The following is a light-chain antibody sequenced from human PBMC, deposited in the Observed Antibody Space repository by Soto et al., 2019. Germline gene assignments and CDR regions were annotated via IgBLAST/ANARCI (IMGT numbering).Light chain of an antibody. CDR1: QSVSSY. Sequence: EIVLTQSPATLSLSPGERATLSCRASQSVSSYLVWYQQKPGQAPRLLIYDASNRATGIPARFSGSGSGTDFTLTISSLEPEDVAVYYCQQRSNWLLTFGGGTKVEIK. V-gene: IGKV3-11*01. J-gene: IGKJ4*01. CDR3: QQRSNWLLT. CDR2: DAS.